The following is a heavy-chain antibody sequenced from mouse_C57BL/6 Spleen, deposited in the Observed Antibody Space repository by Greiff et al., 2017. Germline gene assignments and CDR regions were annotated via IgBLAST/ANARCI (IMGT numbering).Heavy chain of an antibody. CDR2: ISDGGSYT. D-gene: IGHD1-1*01. CDR3: ARSTGPSAWFAY. J-gene: IGHJ3*01. V-gene: IGHV5-4*03. CDR1: GFTFSSYA. Sequence: EVKLEESGGGLVKPGGSLKLSCAASGFTFSSYAMSWVRQTPEKRLEWVATISDGGSYTYYPDNVKGRFTISRDNAKNNLYLQMSHLKSEDTAMYYCARSTGPSAWFAYWGQGTLVTVSA.